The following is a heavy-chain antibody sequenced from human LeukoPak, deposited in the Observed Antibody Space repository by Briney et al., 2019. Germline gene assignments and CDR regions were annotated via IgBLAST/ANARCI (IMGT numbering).Heavy chain of an antibody. J-gene: IGHJ5*02. D-gene: IGHD3-3*01. CDR2: ISTSNGDT. CDR1: GYTFTSYG. V-gene: IGHV1-18*01. Sequence: GASVKVSCRASGYTFTSYGITWVRQAPGQGLEWMGWISTSNGDTNYAQKFQGRVTMTTDTSTSTAYMELRSLRFDDTAVYYCARDMYYDFWSVGWFDPWGQGTLVTVSS. CDR3: ARDMYYDFWSVGWFDP.